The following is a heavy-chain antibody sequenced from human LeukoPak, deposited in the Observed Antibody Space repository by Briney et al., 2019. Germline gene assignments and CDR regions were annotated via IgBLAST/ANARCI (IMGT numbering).Heavy chain of an antibody. CDR3: ATYRQVLLPFES. Sequence: GGYLRLSCAASGFTFSSYAMHWVRQAPGKGLEYVSAISGSGGSTYYADSVRGRFTISRDNSRSTLSLQMNSLRAEDTAIYYCATYRQVLLPFESWGQGTLVTVSS. D-gene: IGHD2-8*02. CDR1: GFTFSSYA. CDR2: ISGSGGST. J-gene: IGHJ4*02. V-gene: IGHV3-64*04.